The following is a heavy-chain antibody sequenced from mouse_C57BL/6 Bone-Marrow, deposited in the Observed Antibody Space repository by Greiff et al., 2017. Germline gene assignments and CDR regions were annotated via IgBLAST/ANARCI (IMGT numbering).Heavy chain of an antibody. D-gene: IGHD1-1*01. CDR3: ASVVAMDYAMDY. CDR2: ILPGSGST. V-gene: IGHV1-9*01. J-gene: IGHJ4*01. Sequence: VQLQESGAELMKPGASVKLSCKATGYTFTGYWIAWVKQRPGHGLAWIGEILPGSGSTNYNAKFKGKATFTADTSSNTAYMQLSSLTTEDSAIYYCASVVAMDYAMDYWGQGTSVTVSS. CDR1: GYTFTGYW.